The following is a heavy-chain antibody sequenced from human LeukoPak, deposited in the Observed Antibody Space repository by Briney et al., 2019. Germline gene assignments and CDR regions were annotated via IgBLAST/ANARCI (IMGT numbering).Heavy chain of an antibody. V-gene: IGHV4-59*08. Sequence: SETLSLTCTVSGGSISSYYWSWIRQPPGKRLEWIGYIYYSGSTNYNPSLKSRVTISVDTSKNQFSLKLSSVTAADTAVYYCARLGSGSYRYYFDYWGQGTLVTVSS. D-gene: IGHD1-26*01. J-gene: IGHJ4*02. CDR2: IYYSGST. CDR3: ARLGSGSYRYYFDY. CDR1: GGSISSYY.